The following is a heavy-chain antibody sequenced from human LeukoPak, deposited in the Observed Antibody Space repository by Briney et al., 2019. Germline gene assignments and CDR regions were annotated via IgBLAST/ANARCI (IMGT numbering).Heavy chain of an antibody. CDR2: MHYGGSS. D-gene: IGHD3-9*01. Sequence: PSEALSLTCTVSGASISDSSYYWGWIRQPPGKGLKWIVSMHYGGSSDYNPSLKSRVTISVDTSKNQFSLKLTSVTAADTAVYYCARQSKRYDILTGYRPDAFNVWGQGSMVTVSS. J-gene: IGHJ3*01. CDR3: ARQSKRYDILTGYRPDAFNV. CDR1: GASISDSSYY. V-gene: IGHV4-39*01.